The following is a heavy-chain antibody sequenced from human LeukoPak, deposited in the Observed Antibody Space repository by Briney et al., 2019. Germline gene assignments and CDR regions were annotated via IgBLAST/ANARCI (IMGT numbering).Heavy chain of an antibody. Sequence: PAASVKVSCKASGGTFSSYAISWVRQAPGQGLEWMGGIIPIFGTANYAQKFQGRVTITADKSTSTAYMELSSLRSEDTAVYYCARVNILGYCSSTSCYNEFDPWGQGTLVTVSS. CDR2: IIPIFGTA. CDR3: ARVNILGYCSSTSCYNEFDP. V-gene: IGHV1-69*06. D-gene: IGHD2-2*02. CDR1: GGTFSSYA. J-gene: IGHJ5*02.